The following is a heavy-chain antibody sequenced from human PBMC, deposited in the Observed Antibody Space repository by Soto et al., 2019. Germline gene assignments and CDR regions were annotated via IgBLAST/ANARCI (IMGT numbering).Heavy chain of an antibody. V-gene: IGHV3-9*01. CDR2: ISWNSGSI. D-gene: IGHD6-6*01. J-gene: IGHJ6*02. CDR1: GFTFDDYA. Sequence: GGSLRLSCAASGFTFDDYAMHWVRQAPGKGLEWVSGISWNSGSIGYADSVKGRFTISRDNAKNSLYLQMNSLRAEDTALYYCAKDTAARRLGITDVWGQGNPVTVYS. CDR3: AKDTAARRLGITDV.